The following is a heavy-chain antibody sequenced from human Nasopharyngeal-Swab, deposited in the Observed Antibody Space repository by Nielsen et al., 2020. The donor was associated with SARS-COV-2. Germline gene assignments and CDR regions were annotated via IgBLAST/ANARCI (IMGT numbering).Heavy chain of an antibody. D-gene: IGHD6-19*01. V-gene: IGHV3-30*03. CDR1: GFTFSSYA. J-gene: IGHJ4*02. CDR3: ARGSIAVAGTLHFDY. CDR2: ISYDGSDK. Sequence: GESLKISCAASGFTFSSYAMHWVRQAPGKGLEWVAVISYDGSDKYYTDSVKGRFTISRDNSKKTLYLQMNSLRADDTAVYYCARGSIAVAGTLHFDYWGQGTLVTVSS.